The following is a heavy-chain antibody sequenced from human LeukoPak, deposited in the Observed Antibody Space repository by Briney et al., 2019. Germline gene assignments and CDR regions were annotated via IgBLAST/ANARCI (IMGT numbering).Heavy chain of an antibody. CDR2: IRSDGGNT. CDR1: GFTFSTSD. D-gene: IGHD3-10*01. J-gene: IGHJ4*02. Sequence: GGSLRLSCAASGFTFSTSDMHWVRQAPGKGLEYVAAIRSDGGNTYYGNSVKGRFTISRDNSKDTLYLQVGSLRAEDTAVYYCARGPGSGKYYLTYWGQGTLVTVAS. V-gene: IGHV3-64*01. CDR3: ARGPGSGKYYLTY.